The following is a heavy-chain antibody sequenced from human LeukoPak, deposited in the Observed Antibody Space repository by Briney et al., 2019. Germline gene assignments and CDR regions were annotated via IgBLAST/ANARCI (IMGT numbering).Heavy chain of an antibody. V-gene: IGHV4-39*01. J-gene: IGHJ2*01. CDR3: ARPGAYCGGDCYPWYFDL. Sequence: SETLSLTCTVSGGSISSSSYYWGWIRQPPGKGLEWIGSIYYSGSTYYNPSLKSRVTISVDTSKNQFSLKLSSVTAADTAAYYCARPGAYCGGDCYPWYFDLWGRGTLVTVSS. D-gene: IGHD2-21*02. CDR2: IYYSGST. CDR1: GGSISSSSYY.